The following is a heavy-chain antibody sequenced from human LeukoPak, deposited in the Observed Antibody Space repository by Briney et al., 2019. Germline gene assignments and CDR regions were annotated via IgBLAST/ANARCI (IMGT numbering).Heavy chain of an antibody. CDR2: INAGNGNT. J-gene: IGHJ4*02. V-gene: IGHV1-3*01. D-gene: IGHD2-15*01. Sequence: GASVKVSCKASGYTFTSYAMHWVRQAPGQRLEWMGWINAGNGNTKYSQKFQGRVTITRVTSASTAYMELSSLRSEDTAVYYCARMRGYCSGGSCYFDYWGQGTLVTVSS. CDR3: ARMRGYCSGGSCYFDY. CDR1: GYTFTSYA.